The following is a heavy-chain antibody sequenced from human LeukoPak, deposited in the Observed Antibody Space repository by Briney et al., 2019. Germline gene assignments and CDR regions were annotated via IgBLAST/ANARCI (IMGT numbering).Heavy chain of an antibody. J-gene: IGHJ3*01. CDR3: AKDMAVGTTPRVYAFDV. V-gene: IGHV3-9*01. D-gene: IGHD1/OR15-1a*01. CDR2: SSWNSGTI. Sequence: PGGSLRLSCAASGFTFSDYAMHWVRQVPGKGLEWVGGSSWNSGTIAYGDSVKGRATISRDNARNSLYLEVNSLRVEDTALYYCAKDMAVGTTPRVYAFDVWGQGPLVTVSS. CDR1: GFTFSDYA.